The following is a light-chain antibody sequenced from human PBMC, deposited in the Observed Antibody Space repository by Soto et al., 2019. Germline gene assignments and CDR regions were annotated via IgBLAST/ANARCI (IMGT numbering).Light chain of an antibody. Sequence: DIQMTQSPSTLSASVGDRVTITCRASQSISSWLAWYQQKPGKAPKVLIYKASNLQSGVPARFSGSGSGTDFTLTMSSLQSDDFATYYCQQCNSYPPTFGQGTTVDIK. J-gene: IGKJ1*01. CDR3: QQCNSYPPT. V-gene: IGKV1-5*03. CDR1: QSISSW. CDR2: KAS.